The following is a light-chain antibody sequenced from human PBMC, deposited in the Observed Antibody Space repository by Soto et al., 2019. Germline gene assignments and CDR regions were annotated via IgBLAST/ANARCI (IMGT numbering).Light chain of an antibody. V-gene: IGKV1-33*01. CDR1: QNINNY. CDR3: QQYENLPT. Sequence: DIQMTQSPSSLSASVGDRVTIACQASQNINNYLNWYQQKPGRAPKLLIYDASNLEAGVPSRFRGSGSGTDFTFTISRLQPEDIATYYCQQYENLPTFGQGTRLEIK. J-gene: IGKJ5*01. CDR2: DAS.